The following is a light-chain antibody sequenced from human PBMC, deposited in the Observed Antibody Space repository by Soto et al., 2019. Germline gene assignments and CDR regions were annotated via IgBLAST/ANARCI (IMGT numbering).Light chain of an antibody. V-gene: IGKV1-33*01. CDR1: QNINNY. CDR3: QQYENLPT. Sequence: DIQMTQSPSSLSASVGDRVTIACQASQNINNYLNWYQQKPGRAPKLLIYDASNLEAGVPSRFRGSGSGTDFTFTISRLQPEDIATYYCQQYENLPTFGQGTRLEIK. J-gene: IGKJ5*01. CDR2: DAS.